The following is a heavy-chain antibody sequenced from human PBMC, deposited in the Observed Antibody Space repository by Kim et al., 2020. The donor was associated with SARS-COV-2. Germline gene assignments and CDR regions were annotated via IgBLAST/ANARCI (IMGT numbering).Heavy chain of an antibody. Sequence: SETLSLTCAVYGGSFSGYYWSWIRQPPGKGLEWIGEINHSGSTNYNPSLKSRVTISVDTSKNQFSLKLSSVTAADTAVYYCAKFVVGVRDFDYCGQGTLV. CDR2: INHSGST. D-gene: IGHD2-15*01. CDR3: AKFVVGVRDFDY. CDR1: GGSFSGYY. J-gene: IGHJ4*02. V-gene: IGHV4-34*01.